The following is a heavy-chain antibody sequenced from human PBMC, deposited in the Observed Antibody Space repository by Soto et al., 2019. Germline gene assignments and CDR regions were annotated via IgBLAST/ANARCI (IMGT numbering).Heavy chain of an antibody. CDR2: ISAST. CDR1: GFTVSSYA. CDR3: AIRMYSTRWYYLDY. V-gene: IGHV3-23*01. D-gene: IGHD6-13*01. Sequence: EMQLLESGGGLVQAGGSLRLSCAASGFTVSSYALNWVRQAPGKGLEWVSGISASTYYADSVKGRFTSSRDTSKNTLYLQMNSLRAVDTAIYFCAIRMYSTRWYYLDYWGQGTLVTVSS. J-gene: IGHJ4*02.